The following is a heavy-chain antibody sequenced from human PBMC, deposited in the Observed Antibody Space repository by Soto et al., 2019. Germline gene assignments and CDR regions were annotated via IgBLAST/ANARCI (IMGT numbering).Heavy chain of an antibody. CDR2: IYPGDSDT. D-gene: IGHD3-22*01. J-gene: IGHJ6*02. CDR1: VYSFTSYW. CDR3: ARHGVYYASSGTDYYYYGMDV. Sequence: ESLMISCKGSVYSFTSYWIGWVRQMPGKGLEWMGIIYPGDSDTRYSPSLQGQVTIAADKSISTAYLQWSSLKASDTAMYYCARHGVYYASSGTDYYYYGMDVWGQGTTVTVPS. V-gene: IGHV5-51*01.